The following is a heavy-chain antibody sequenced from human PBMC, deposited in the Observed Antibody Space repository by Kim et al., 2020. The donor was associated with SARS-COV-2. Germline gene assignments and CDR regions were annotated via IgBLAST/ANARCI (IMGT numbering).Heavy chain of an antibody. V-gene: IGHV3-23*01. J-gene: IGHJ4*02. Sequence: GGSLRLSCAASGFTFSSYAMSWVRQAPGKGLEWVSAISGSGGSTYNADSVKGRFTISRDNSKNTLYLQMNSLRAEDTAVYYCAKRYCTNGVCYTELPVAGYSSGWYGDYFDYWGQGTLVTVSS. CDR3: AKRYCTNGVCYTELPVAGYSSGWYGDYFDY. D-gene: IGHD2-8*01. CDR1: GFTFSSYA. CDR2: ISGSGGST.